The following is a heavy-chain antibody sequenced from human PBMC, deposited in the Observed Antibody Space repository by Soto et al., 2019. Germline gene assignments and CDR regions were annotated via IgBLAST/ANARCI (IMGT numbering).Heavy chain of an antibody. CDR1: GFSFSKYT. CDR2: IHPGDSDT. D-gene: IGHD4-17*01. J-gene: IGHJ6*03. V-gene: IGHV5-51*01. CDR3: TLSYGDSYYYYYYMDV. Sequence: PGESLKISCEGSGFSFSKYTVGWVRQIPGKGLEWMGIIHPGDSDTRYSPSFQGQVTISADKSISTAYLQWSSLKASDTAMYYCTLSYGDSYYYYYYMDVWGKGTTVTVSS.